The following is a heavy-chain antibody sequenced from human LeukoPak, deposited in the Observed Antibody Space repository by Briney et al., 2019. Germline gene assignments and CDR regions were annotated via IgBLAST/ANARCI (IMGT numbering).Heavy chain of an antibody. J-gene: IGHJ4*02. D-gene: IGHD2-15*01. Sequence: ASVKVSCKASGGTFSSYAISWVRQAPGQGLEWMGWISAYNGNTNYAQKLQGRVTMTTDTSTSTAYMELRSLRSDDTAVYYCARIPGYCSGGSCYGGYFDYWGQGTLVTVSS. V-gene: IGHV1-18*01. CDR3: ARIPGYCSGGSCYGGYFDY. CDR2: ISAYNGNT. CDR1: GGTFSSYA.